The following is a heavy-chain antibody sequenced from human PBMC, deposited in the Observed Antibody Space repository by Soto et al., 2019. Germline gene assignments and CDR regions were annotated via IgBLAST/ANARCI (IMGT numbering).Heavy chain of an antibody. CDR2: IYYSGST. J-gene: IGHJ4*02. CDR1: GRSVSRGVYY. V-gene: IGHV4-31*03. Sequence: SETLSLTCTVSGRSVSRGVYYWNWIRQHPGKGLEWIGYIYYSGSTYYNPSLKSRVSISVDTSKNQFSLKLSSVPAADTAVYYCAREPLTWGQGTLVTLL. CDR3: AREPLT.